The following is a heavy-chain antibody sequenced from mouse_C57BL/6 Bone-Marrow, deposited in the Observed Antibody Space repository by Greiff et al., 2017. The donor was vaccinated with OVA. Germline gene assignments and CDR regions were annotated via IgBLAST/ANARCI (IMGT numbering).Heavy chain of an antibody. V-gene: IGHV1-72*01. CDR1: GYTFTSYW. Sequence: QVQLQQPGAELVKPGASVKLSCKASGYTFTSYWMHWVKQRPGRGLEWIGRIDPNSGGTKYNEKFKSKATLTVDKPSSTAYMQLSILTSEDSAVYYCARGATVVAPYFDYWGQGTTLTVSS. D-gene: IGHD1-1*01. CDR3: ARGATVVAPYFDY. J-gene: IGHJ2*01. CDR2: IDPNSGGT.